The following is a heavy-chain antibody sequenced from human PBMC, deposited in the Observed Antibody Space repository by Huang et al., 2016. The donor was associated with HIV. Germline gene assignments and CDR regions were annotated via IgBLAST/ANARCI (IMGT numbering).Heavy chain of an antibody. Sequence: EVQLVESGGGLVQPGGSLRLSCATSGFTFSSHWRTGVRQAPGKGLGWVASIKQDESEKNYLDSVKGRFTISRDNAKNSLYLQMNSLRAEDTAIYYCATGGYSHGYWGPGTLVTVSS. J-gene: IGHJ4*02. V-gene: IGHV3-7*01. CDR1: GFTFSSHW. CDR3: ATGGYSHGY. CDR2: IKQDESEK. D-gene: IGHD5-18*01.